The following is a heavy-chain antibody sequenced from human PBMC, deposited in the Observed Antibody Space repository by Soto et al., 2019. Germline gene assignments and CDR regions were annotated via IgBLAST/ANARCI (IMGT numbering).Heavy chain of an antibody. CDR1: GGSISSYY. CDR3: VRAMVVTQNLFDP. CDR2: IYYSGST. Sequence: PSETLSLTCTVSGGSISSYYWSWIRQPPGKGLEWIGYIYYSGSTNYNPSLKSRVTISVDTSKNQFSLKLSSVTAADTAVYYCVRAMVVTQNLFDPWGQGTLVTVSS. V-gene: IGHV4-59*08. J-gene: IGHJ5*02. D-gene: IGHD2-21*02.